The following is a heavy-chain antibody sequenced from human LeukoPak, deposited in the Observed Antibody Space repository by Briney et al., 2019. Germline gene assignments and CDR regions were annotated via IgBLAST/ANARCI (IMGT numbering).Heavy chain of an antibody. Sequence: QPGGSLRLSCAASGFTFSNYALSWVRQAPGKGLEWVSDISGSGGSTYYADSVKGRFTISRDNAKNSLYLQMNSLRAEDTAVYYCARRPYYYDSLDYWGQGTLVTVSS. CDR2: ISGSGGST. CDR3: ARRPYYYDSLDY. D-gene: IGHD3-22*01. J-gene: IGHJ4*02. V-gene: IGHV3-23*01. CDR1: GFTFSNYA.